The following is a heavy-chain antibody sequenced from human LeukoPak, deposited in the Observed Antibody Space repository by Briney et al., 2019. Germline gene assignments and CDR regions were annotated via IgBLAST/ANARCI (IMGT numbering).Heavy chain of an antibody. J-gene: IGHJ6*02. V-gene: IGHV3-30-3*01. CDR2: MSYDGSNK. Sequence: GGSLRLSCAASGFTFSSYAMHWVRQAPGRGLEWVAVMSYDGSNKYYADSVKGRFTISRDNSKNTLYLQMNSLRAEDTAVYYCARDYYYYGMDVWGQGTTVTVSS. CDR1: GFTFSSYA. CDR3: ARDYYYYGMDV.